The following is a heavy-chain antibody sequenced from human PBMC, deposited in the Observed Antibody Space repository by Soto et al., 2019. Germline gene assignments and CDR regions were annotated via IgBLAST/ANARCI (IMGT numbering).Heavy chain of an antibody. J-gene: IGHJ6*03. CDR1: GYTFTSYD. CDR2: MNPNSGNT. CDR3: ARGPGIVVVPDAMLYYYYMDV. D-gene: IGHD2-2*01. Sequence: QVQLVQSGAEVKKPGASVKVSCKASGYTFTSYDINWVRQATGQGLAWMGWMNPNSGNTGYAQKVQGRVTMTRNTPISTAYMELSSLRSEDTAVYYGARGPGIVVVPDAMLYYYYMDVWGKGTTGTVAS. V-gene: IGHV1-8*01.